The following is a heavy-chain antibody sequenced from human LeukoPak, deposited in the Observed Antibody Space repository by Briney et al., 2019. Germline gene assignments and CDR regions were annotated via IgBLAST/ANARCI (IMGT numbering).Heavy chain of an antibody. CDR2: IWSDGSNK. D-gene: IGHD2-21*01. CDR3: ARARSSTFSYSDY. CDR1: GFTFSSSG. J-gene: IGHJ4*02. V-gene: IGHV3-33*08. Sequence: GGSLRLSCAASGFTFSSSGMSWVRQAPGKGLEWLAVIWSDGSNKYYADSAKGRFTISRDNSKNTLYLEMNSLRAEDTAVYFCARARSSTFSYSDYWGQGTLVTVSS.